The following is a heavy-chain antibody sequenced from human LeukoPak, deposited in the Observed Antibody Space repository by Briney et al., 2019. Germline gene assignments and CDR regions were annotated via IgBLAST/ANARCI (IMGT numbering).Heavy chain of an antibody. CDR3: ARLTFYYYDSSGYYSP. V-gene: IGHV5-10-1*01. D-gene: IGHD3-22*01. CDR1: GYSFTSYW. J-gene: IGHJ5*02. Sequence: GESLRISCKGSGYSFTSYWISWVRQMPGKGLEWMGRIDPSDSYTNYSPSFQGHLTISADKSISTAYLQWSSLKASDTAMYYCARLTFYYYDSSGYYSPWGQGTLVTVSS. CDR2: IDPSDSYT.